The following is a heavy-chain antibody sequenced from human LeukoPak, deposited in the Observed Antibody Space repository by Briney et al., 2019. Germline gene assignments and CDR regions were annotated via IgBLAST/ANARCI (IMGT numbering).Heavy chain of an antibody. CDR3: ARVGGSYDGLIDY. D-gene: IGHD1-26*01. J-gene: IGHJ4*02. Sequence: GASVKVSCKASGYTFTNFPIGWVRQAPGQGLEWMGWISAYNGYTKYAPSLQGRVTMTTDTSTSTAYMQLRSLRSDDTAMYYCARVGGSYDGLIDYWGQGTLVTVSS. CDR2: ISAYNGYT. CDR1: GYTFTNFP. V-gene: IGHV1-18*01.